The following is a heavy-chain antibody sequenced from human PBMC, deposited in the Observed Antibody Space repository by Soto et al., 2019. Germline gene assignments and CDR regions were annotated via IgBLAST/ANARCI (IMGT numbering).Heavy chain of an antibody. J-gene: IGHJ4*02. CDR1: GFSLSTSGVG. CDR2: IYWNDDK. Sequence: QITLKESGPTLVKPTQTLTLTCTFSGFSLSTSGVGVGWIRQPPGKALEWLALIYWNDDKRYSPSLKSRLTITRETSKSQVVLTMTNRDPVDTATYYCAHGETHLIPCGDCPYYLDYWGQGTLVTVSS. D-gene: IGHD2-21*02. CDR3: AHGETHLIPCGDCPYYLDY. V-gene: IGHV2-5*01.